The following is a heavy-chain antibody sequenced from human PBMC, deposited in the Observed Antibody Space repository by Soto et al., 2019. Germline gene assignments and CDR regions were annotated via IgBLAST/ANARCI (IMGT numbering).Heavy chain of an antibody. D-gene: IGHD6-13*01. Sequence: PGGSLRLSCAASGFTFSSYAMSWVRQAPGKGLEWVSTVSGSGGQINYADSVKGRFTISRDNFMNTVYLQLYSLGAEDTAVYYCAKSAPAAAGTGPFDYWGQGTPVTVSS. CDR2: VSGSGGQI. V-gene: IGHV3-23*01. CDR1: GFTFSSYA. CDR3: AKSAPAAAGTGPFDY. J-gene: IGHJ4*02.